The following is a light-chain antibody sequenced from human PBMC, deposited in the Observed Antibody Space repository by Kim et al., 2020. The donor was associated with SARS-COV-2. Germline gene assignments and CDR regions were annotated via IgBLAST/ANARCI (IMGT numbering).Light chain of an antibody. V-gene: IGKV1-5*01. CDR3: QQYNIYPLT. CDR2: DVS. CDR1: QSIGSW. Sequence: ASVGDRVTITCRASQSIGSWLAWYQQKPGKAPKFLIYDVSSLESGVLSRFSGSGSGTEFTLTISSLQPDDFATYYCQQYNIYPLTFGGGTRVEIK. J-gene: IGKJ4*01.